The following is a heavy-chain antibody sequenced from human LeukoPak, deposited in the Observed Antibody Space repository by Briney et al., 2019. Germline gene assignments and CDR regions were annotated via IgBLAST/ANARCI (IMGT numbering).Heavy chain of an antibody. V-gene: IGHV7-4-1*02. J-gene: IGHJ4*02. Sequence: ASVKVPCKASGYTFTSYAMNWVRQAPGQGLEWMGWINTNTGNPTYAQGFTGRFAFSLDTSVSTAYLQISSLKAEDTAVYYCARDYYGSGFDYWGQGTLVTVSS. CDR3: ARDYYGSGFDY. CDR1: GYTFTSYA. CDR2: INTNTGNP. D-gene: IGHD3-10*01.